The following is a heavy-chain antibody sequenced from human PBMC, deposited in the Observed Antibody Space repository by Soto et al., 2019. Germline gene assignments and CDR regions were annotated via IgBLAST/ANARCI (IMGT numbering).Heavy chain of an antibody. V-gene: IGHV4-31*03. CDR3: ARSPQLKPRFDY. D-gene: IGHD1-1*01. CDR2: INYSGST. CDR1: GGSISSGDYY. Sequence: QVQLQESCPGLVKPSQTLSLTCTVSGGSISSGDYYWSWIRQHPGKGLEWIGYINYSGSTYYKPSLKSRVTISVDTSQNQFPLKLSSVTAADTAVYYCARSPQLKPRFDYWGQGTLVTVSS. J-gene: IGHJ4*02.